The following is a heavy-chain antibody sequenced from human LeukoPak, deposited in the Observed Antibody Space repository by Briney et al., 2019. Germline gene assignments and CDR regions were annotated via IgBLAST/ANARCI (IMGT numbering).Heavy chain of an antibody. CDR2: IYHSGST. CDR3: ATVTMVRGNAMFDP. D-gene: IGHD3-10*01. CDR1: GVSISSGGYS. Sequence: SETLSLTCAVSGVSISSGGYSWSWIRQPPGKGLEWIGYIYHSGSTYYNLSLKSRVTISVDRSKNQFSLKLSSVTAADTAVYYCATVTMVRGNAMFDPWGQGTLVTVSS. J-gene: IGHJ5*02. V-gene: IGHV4-30-2*01.